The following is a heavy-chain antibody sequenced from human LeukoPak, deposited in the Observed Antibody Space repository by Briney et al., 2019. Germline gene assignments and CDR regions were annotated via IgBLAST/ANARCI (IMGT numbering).Heavy chain of an antibody. J-gene: IGHJ6*02. D-gene: IGHD5-18*01. CDR3: ARDRRGYSYGFADYYYYGMDV. V-gene: IGHV4-59*01. CDR2: IYYSGST. Sequence: SETLSLTCTVSGGSISSYYWSWIRQPPGKGLEWIGYIYYSGSTNYNPSLKSRVTISVDTSKNQFSLKLSSVTAADTAVYYCARDRRGYSYGFADYYYYGMDVWGQGTTVTVSS. CDR1: GGSISSYY.